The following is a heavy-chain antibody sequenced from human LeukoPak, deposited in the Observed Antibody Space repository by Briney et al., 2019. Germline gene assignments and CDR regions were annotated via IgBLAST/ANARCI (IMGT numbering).Heavy chain of an antibody. J-gene: IGHJ4*02. CDR2: ITGNGDIT. CDR3: VRDFPRQQLGQF. Sequence: GGSLRLSCAASGFIFSNYDISWVRQAPGKGLEWVSAITGNGDITFYADSVKDRFIISRDNSKNSLYLQMNSLRAEDTAIYYCVRDFPRQQLGQFWGQGTRVTVSS. V-gene: IGHV3-23*01. CDR1: GFIFSNYD. D-gene: IGHD3-10*01.